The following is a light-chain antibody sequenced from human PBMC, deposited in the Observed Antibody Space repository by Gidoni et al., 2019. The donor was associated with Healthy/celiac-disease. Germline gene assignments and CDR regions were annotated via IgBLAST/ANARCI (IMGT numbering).Light chain of an antibody. CDR2: AAS. CDR1: QSISSY. V-gene: IGKV1-39*01. J-gene: IGKJ3*01. CDR3: QQSYSTPH. Sequence: DIQMTQSPSSLSASVGDRVTITCRAGQSISSYLNWYQQKPGKAPKLLIYAASSLQSGVPSRFSGSGYGTDFTLTISSLQPEDFATYYCQQSYSTPHFXPXTKVDIQ.